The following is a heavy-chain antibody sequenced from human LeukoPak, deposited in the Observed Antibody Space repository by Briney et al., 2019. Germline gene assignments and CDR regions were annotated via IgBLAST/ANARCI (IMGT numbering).Heavy chain of an antibody. CDR3: ARSPGSGSFDI. CDR1: GGSFSGYY. V-gene: IGHV4-59*01. Sequence: RPSETLSLTCAVYGGSFSGYYWSWIRQPPGKGLEWIGYIYYSGSTNYNPSLKSRVTISVDTSKNQFSLKLSSVTAADTAVYYCARSPGSGSFDIWGQGTMVTVSS. J-gene: IGHJ3*02. CDR2: IYYSGST. D-gene: IGHD3-10*01.